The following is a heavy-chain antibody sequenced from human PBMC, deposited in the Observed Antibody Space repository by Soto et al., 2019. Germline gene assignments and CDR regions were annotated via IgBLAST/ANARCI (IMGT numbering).Heavy chain of an antibody. Sequence: QVQLQESGPGLVKPSETLSLTCTVSGGSISSYYWSWIRQPPGKGLEWIGYIYYSGSTNYNPSLKSRVTIAVDPPNTPFPLKLSSVTAADTAVYSCARVWGYYFDYWGQGPLVTVSS. CDR1: GGSISSYY. CDR3: ARVWGYYFDY. J-gene: IGHJ4*02. D-gene: IGHD2-21*01. V-gene: IGHV4-59*01. CDR2: IYYSGST.